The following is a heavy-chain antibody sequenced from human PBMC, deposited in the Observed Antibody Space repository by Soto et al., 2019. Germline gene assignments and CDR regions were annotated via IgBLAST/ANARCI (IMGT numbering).Heavy chain of an antibody. CDR3: ARVFRWGIAWTYFDY. V-gene: IGHV4-59*01. CDR2: IYYSGST. D-gene: IGHD3-16*01. J-gene: IGHJ4*02. Sequence: PSETLSLTCTVSGGSIGSYYWSWIRQPPGKGLELIGYIYYSGSTNYNPSLKSRVTISVDTSKNQFSLKLSSVTAADTAVYYCARVFRWGIAWTYFDYWGQGTLVTVSS. CDR1: GGSIGSYY.